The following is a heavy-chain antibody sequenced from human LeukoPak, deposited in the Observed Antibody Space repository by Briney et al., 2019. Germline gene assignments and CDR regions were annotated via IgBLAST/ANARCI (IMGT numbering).Heavy chain of an antibody. J-gene: IGHJ4*02. Sequence: GGSLRLSCAASGFTFSSYWMTWVRQAPGKGLEWVANINQDGSLRYYVDSVKGRFTISRDNSKNSLYLQMNSLRAEDTAFYYCARDLRTGYTYGYPLDSWGQGTLVTVSS. CDR3: ARDLRTGYTYGYPLDS. CDR1: GFTFSSYW. V-gene: IGHV3-7*01. D-gene: IGHD5-18*01. CDR2: INQDGSLR.